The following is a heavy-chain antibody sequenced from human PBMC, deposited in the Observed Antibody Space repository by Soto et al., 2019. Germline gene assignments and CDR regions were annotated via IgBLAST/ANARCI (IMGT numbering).Heavy chain of an antibody. CDR3: AGDGGYDYVDYYYGMDG. J-gene: IGHJ6*02. D-gene: IGHD5-12*01. CDR2: ISAYNGNT. CDR1: GYTFTSYG. Sequence: ASVKVSCKASGYTFTSYGISWVRQAPGQGLEWMGWISAYNGNTNYAQKLQGRVTMTTDTSTSTAYMELRSLRSDDTAVYYCAGDGGYDYVDYYYGMDGWGQGSTVTVSS. V-gene: IGHV1-18*01.